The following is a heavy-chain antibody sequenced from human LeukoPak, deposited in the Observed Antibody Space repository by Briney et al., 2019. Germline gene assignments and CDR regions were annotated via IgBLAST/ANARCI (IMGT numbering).Heavy chain of an antibody. Sequence: SETLSLTCTVSGYSISSGYYWGWIRQPPGKGLEWIGSGSTYYNPSLKSRVTISVDTSKNQFSLKLSSVTAADTAVYYCARGSLVATTVDYWGQGTLVTVSS. CDR2: SGST. CDR1: GYSISSGYY. CDR3: ARGSLVATTVDY. V-gene: IGHV4-38-2*02. J-gene: IGHJ4*02. D-gene: IGHD5-12*01.